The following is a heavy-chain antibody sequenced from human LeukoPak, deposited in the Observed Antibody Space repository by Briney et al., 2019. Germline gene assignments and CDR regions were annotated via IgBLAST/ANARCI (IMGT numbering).Heavy chain of an antibody. J-gene: IGHJ3*02. CDR2: IRSKTNNYAT. CDR3: TRHNYDRSGYGAFDI. CDR1: GLTLSGSD. V-gene: IGHV3-73*01. D-gene: IGHD3-22*01. Sequence: GGSLPLSCSASGLTLSGSDIHWLGQPSGKRPAWVGHIRSKTNNYATADAASVKGRFTFSRDDSKNTAYIQMNSLKTEDTAVYYCTRHNYDRSGYGAFDIWGQGTMVTVSS.